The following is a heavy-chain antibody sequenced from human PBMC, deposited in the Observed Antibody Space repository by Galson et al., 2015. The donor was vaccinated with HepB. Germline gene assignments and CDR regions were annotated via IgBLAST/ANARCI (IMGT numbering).Heavy chain of an antibody. CDR3: ATFLYYDSSGYYPYYYYYGMDV. CDR2: ISGSGCST. J-gene: IGHJ6*02. V-gene: IGHV3-23*01. Sequence: SLRLSCAASGFTFSSYAMSWVRQAPGKGLEWVSAISGSGCSTYYADSVKGRFTISRDNSKNTLYLQMNSLRAEDTAVYYCATFLYYDSSGYYPYYYYYGMDVWGQGTTITVSS. D-gene: IGHD3-22*01. CDR1: GFTFSSYA.